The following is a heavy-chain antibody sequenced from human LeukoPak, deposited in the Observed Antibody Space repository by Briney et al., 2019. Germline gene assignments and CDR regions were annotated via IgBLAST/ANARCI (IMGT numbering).Heavy chain of an antibody. J-gene: IGHJ4*02. V-gene: IGHV3-7*01. CDR2: IKQDGSEK. Sequence: GGSLRLSCAASEFTFSSYWMSWVRQAPGKGLEWVANIKQDGSEKYYVDSVKGRFTISRDNAKNSLYLQMNSQRAEDTAVYYCAREVATGTGAYNYRGQGTLVTVSS. D-gene: IGHD6-13*01. CDR1: EFTFSSYW. CDR3: AREVATGTGAYNY.